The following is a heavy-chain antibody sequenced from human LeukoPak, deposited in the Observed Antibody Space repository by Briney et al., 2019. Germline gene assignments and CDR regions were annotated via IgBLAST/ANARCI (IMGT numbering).Heavy chain of an antibody. CDR3: ATHLLAAPTRNDY. Sequence: GASVKVSCKASGYTFTSYGFTWARQAPGQGLEWMGWISAYNGDTMYAEKFQGRVTITTDTSTSTAYMELRSLRSEDTAVYYCATHLLAAPTRNDYWGQGTLVTVSS. J-gene: IGHJ4*02. CDR2: ISAYNGDT. D-gene: IGHD6-25*01. V-gene: IGHV1-18*04. CDR1: GYTFTSYG.